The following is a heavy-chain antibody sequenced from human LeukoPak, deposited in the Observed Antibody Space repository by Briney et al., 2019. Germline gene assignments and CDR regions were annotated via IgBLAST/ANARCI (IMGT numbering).Heavy chain of an antibody. CDR1: GFTFDDYA. J-gene: IGHJ4*02. Sequence: GRSLRLSCAASGFTFDDYAMHWVRQAPGEGLEWVSGISWNSGSIGYADSVKGRFTISRDNAKNSLYLQMNSLRAEDMALYYCAKADTIAVAGTIDYWGQGTLVTVSS. V-gene: IGHV3-9*03. CDR3: AKADTIAVAGTIDY. CDR2: ISWNSGSI. D-gene: IGHD6-19*01.